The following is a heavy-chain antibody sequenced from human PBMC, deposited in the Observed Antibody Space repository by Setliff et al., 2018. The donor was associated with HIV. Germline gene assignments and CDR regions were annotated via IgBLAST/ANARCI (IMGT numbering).Heavy chain of an antibody. CDR3: ARDPWVRGVIMAPDY. J-gene: IGHJ4*02. Sequence: PSETLSLTCTVSGGSISSSSYYWGWIRQPPGKGLEWIGTIYYSESTYYNTSLKSRVTISVDTSKNQFSLKLSSVTAADTAVYYCARDPWVRGVIMAPDYWGQGTLVTVSS. D-gene: IGHD3-10*01. V-gene: IGHV4-39*07. CDR1: GGSISSSSYY. CDR2: IYYSEST.